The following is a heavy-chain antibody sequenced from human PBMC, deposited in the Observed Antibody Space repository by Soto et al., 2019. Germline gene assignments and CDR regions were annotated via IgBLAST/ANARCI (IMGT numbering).Heavy chain of an antibody. Sequence: QVQLVESGGGVVQPGRSLRLSCAASGFTFSSYAMHWVRRAPGKGLEWVAVISYDGSNKYYADSVKGRFTISRDNSKNTLYLQMNSLRAEDTAVYYCARAGQWLAPFDYWGQGTLVTVSS. CDR2: ISYDGSNK. V-gene: IGHV3-30-3*01. D-gene: IGHD6-19*01. CDR3: ARAGQWLAPFDY. CDR1: GFTFSSYA. J-gene: IGHJ4*02.